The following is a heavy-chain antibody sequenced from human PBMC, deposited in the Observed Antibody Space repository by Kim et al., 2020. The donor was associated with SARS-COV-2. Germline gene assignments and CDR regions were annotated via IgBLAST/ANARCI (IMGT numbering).Heavy chain of an antibody. CDR1: GGSISSSSYY. CDR2: IYYSGST. J-gene: IGHJ4*02. Sequence: SETLSLTCTVSGGSISSSSYYWGWIRQPPGKGLEWIGSIYYSGSTYYNPSLKSRVTISVDTSKNQFSLKLSSVTAADTAVYYCASWVGKHSYSSSWYWDHDYWGQGTLVTVSS. CDR3: ASWVGKHSYSSSWYWDHDY. V-gene: IGHV4-39*01. D-gene: IGHD6-13*01.